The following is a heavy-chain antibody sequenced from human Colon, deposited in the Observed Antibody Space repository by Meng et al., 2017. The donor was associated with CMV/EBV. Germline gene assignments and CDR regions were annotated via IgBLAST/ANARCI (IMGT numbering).Heavy chain of an antibody. CDR1: GFTLRSYE. Sequence: GGSLRLSCAASGFTLRSYEMTWFHQAPGKGLEWVASISNSGSMIYYADSVKGRFTLSRDSANNSMFLQMNSLRVDDTGVYYCARGVRPWGQGALVTVSS. V-gene: IGHV3-48*03. CDR3: ARGVRP. J-gene: IGHJ5*02. CDR2: ISNSGSMI.